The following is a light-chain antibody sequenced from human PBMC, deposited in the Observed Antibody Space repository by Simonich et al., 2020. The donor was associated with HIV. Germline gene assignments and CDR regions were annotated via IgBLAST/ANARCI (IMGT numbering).Light chain of an antibody. V-gene: IGKV3D-20*01. CDR1: QNVDTKY. CDR2: DTS. J-gene: IGKJ3*01. CDR3: RQYGRSPCT. Sequence: EILLTQSPGTVSLSPGERATLSCRASQNVDTKYLAWYQQKPGLAPRLLMYDTSKRAIGSPDRFSGSGSGTDFTLTISRLEPEDFAVYYCRQYGRSPCTFGPGTTVDMK.